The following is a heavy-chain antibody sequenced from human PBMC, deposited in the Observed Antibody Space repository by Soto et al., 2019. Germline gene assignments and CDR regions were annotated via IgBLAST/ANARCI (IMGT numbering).Heavy chain of an antibody. CDR2: MNPNSGNT. V-gene: IGHV1-8*01. D-gene: IGHD3-9*01. Sequence: GASVKVSCKASGYTFTSYDINWVRQATGQGLEWMGWMNPNSGNTGYAQKFQGRVTVTRNTSISTAYMELSSLRSEDTAVYYCARGTLSTYYDILTGYYTHMDVWGRGTTVTVSS. J-gene: IGHJ6*03. CDR1: GYTFTSYD. CDR3: ARGTLSTYYDILTGYYTHMDV.